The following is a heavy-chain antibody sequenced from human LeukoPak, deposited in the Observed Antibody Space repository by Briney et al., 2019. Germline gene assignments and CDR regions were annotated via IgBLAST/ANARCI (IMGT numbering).Heavy chain of an antibody. CDR3: ARGRCVPAAIREYYFDY. CDR1: GGSFSGYY. D-gene: IGHD2-2*01. V-gene: IGHV4-34*01. Sequence: SETLSLTCAVYGGSFSGYYWSWIRQPPGKGLEWIGEINHSGSTNYNPSLKSRVTISVDTSKNQFSLKLSSVTAADTAVYYCARGRCVPAAIREYYFDYWGQGTLVTVSS. CDR2: INHSGST. J-gene: IGHJ4*02.